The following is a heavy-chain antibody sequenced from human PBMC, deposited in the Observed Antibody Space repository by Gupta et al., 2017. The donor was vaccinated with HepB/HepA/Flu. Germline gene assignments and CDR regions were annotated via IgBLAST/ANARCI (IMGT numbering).Heavy chain of an antibody. CDR3: ASVLNGINNIVVVSYFDY. CDR1: GFTFNYYW. V-gene: IGHV3-7*01. Sequence: EVQLVESGGGLVQPGGSLRLSCAASGFTFNYYWMSLVRQAPGKGLEWVANIKQDGSVKFDVDSVKGRFTISRDNAKNSLYLQMNSLRAEDTAVYYCASVLNGINNIVVVSYFDYWGQGTLVTVSS. D-gene: IGHD3-22*01. CDR2: IKQDGSVK. J-gene: IGHJ4*02.